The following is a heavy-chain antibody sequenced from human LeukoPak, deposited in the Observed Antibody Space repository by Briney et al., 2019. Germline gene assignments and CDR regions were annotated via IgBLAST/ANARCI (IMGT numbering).Heavy chain of an antibody. J-gene: IGHJ4*02. Sequence: GGSLRPSCAASGFIFSSYDMSWVRQAPGKGLEWISCIRGSGDAVYYADSVKGRFTISRDNAKNSLFLQMNSLRAEDTAVYYCSRRGPPDFDSWGQGTLVTVSS. CDR2: IRGSGDAV. CDR1: GFIFSSYD. CDR3: SRRGPPDFDS. V-gene: IGHV3-48*03.